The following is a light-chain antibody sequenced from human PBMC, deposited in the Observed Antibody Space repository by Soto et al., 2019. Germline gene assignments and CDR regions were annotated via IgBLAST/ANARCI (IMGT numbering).Light chain of an antibody. Sequence: QSVLTQPPSVSGAPGQRVTISCTGSSSNIGAGYDVHWYQQLPGTAPKLLIYGNSNRPSGVPDRFSGSKSGTSASLAITGLQADDEAEYYCQSYDSSLSGSSVFGTGTKVTVL. CDR2: GNS. CDR1: SSNIGAGYD. V-gene: IGLV1-40*01. J-gene: IGLJ1*01. CDR3: QSYDSSLSGSSV.